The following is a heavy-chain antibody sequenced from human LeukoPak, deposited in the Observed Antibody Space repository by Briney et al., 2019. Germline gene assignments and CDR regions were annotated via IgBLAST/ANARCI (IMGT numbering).Heavy chain of an antibody. CDR1: GFVFSIYT. CDR3: ARGGGPPTTYFDY. CDR2: IGGSYTGGSV. D-gene: IGHD2/OR15-2a*01. J-gene: IGHJ4*02. V-gene: IGHV3-64*04. Sequence: PGGSLRLSCSASGFVFSIYTMYWVRQAPGKGPQYVSTIGGSYTGGSVYYAGSVKGRFTISRDDSKNTLYMQMNRLRGEDTAVYYCARGGGPPTTYFDYWGQGTLVTVSS.